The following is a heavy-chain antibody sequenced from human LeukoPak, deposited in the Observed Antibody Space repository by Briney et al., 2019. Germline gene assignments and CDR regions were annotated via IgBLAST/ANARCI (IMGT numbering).Heavy chain of an antibody. CDR3: ARDLGYCSSTSCPFDY. V-gene: IGHV3-21*01. J-gene: IGHJ4*02. CDR2: ISSSSSYI. Sequence: GGSLRLSCAASGFTFSNYWLNWVRQAPGKGLEWVSSISSSSSYIYYADSVKGRFTISRDNAKNSLYLQMNSLKAEDTAVYYCARDLGYCSSTSCPFDYWGEGTLVTVPS. D-gene: IGHD2-2*01. CDR1: GFTFSNYW.